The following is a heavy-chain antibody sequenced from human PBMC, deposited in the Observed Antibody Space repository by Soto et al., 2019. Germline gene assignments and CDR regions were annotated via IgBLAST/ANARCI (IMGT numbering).Heavy chain of an antibody. D-gene: IGHD2-15*01. J-gene: IGHJ4*02. Sequence: TSETLSLTCTVSGGSISSYYWSWIRQPPGKGLEWIGYIYYSGSTNYNPSLKSRVTISVDTSKNQFSLKLSSVTAADTAVYYCARSKPVVVVAAAFDYWGQGTLVTVSS. CDR2: IYYSGST. CDR3: ARSKPVVVVAAAFDY. V-gene: IGHV4-59*01. CDR1: GGSISSYY.